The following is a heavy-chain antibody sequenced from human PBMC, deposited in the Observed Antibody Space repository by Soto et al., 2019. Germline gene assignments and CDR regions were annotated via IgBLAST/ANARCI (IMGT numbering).Heavy chain of an antibody. Sequence: GGSLRLSCAASGFTFTTYTMNWVRQAPGKGLEWVSSISAGGRSIFYADSMKGRSTVSRDNAKSSLYLQMNSLRADDTAVYYCAARLWHAFDIWGQGTMVTVSS. CDR1: GFTFTTYT. CDR3: AARLWHAFDI. D-gene: IGHD2-15*01. V-gene: IGHV3-21*01. J-gene: IGHJ3*02. CDR2: ISAGGRSI.